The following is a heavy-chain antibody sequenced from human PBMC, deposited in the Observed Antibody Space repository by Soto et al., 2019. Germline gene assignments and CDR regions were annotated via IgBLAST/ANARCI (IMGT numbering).Heavy chain of an antibody. Sequence: GASVKVSCKASGGTFSSYAISWVRQAPGQGLEWMGGIIPIFGTANYAQKFQGRVTITADESTSTAYMELSSLRSEDTAVYYCARDRMATITHTSLDYWGQGTLVTVSS. CDR2: IIPIFGTA. CDR3: ARDRMATITHTSLDY. J-gene: IGHJ4*02. CDR1: GGTFSSYA. V-gene: IGHV1-69*13. D-gene: IGHD5-12*01.